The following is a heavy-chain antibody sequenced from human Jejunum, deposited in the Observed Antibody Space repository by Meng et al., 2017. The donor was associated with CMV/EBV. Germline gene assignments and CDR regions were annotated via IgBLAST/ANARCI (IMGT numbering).Heavy chain of an antibody. CDR1: GFTFSNSW. V-gene: IGHV3-7*04. J-gene: IGHJ4*02. CDR2: IKQDASET. CDR3: SGGLGWYFDY. D-gene: IGHD3-16*01. Sequence: SCAASGFTFSNSWMSWVRQAPGKGLGWVATIKQDASETFYVDSVKGRFTISRDNAKNSLYLQMNSLRAEDTAVYYCSGGLGWYFDYWGQGTLVTVSS.